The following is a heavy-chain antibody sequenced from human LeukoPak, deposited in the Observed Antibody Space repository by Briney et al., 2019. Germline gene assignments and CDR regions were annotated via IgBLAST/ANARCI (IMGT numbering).Heavy chain of an antibody. D-gene: IGHD3-10*01. CDR2: IYHSGST. Sequence: SQTLSLTCTVSGGSISSGGYYWSWIRQPPGKGLEWIGYIYHSGSTYYNPSLKSRVTISVDRSKNQFSLKLSSVTAADTAVYYCARNRITMVRGVIITRWFDPWGQGTLVTVSS. CDR3: ARNRITMVRGVIITRWFDP. CDR1: GGSISSGGYY. V-gene: IGHV4-30-2*01. J-gene: IGHJ5*02.